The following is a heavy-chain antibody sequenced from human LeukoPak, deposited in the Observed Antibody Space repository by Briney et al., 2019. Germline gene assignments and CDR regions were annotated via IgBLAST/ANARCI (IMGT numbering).Heavy chain of an antibody. CDR2: VYSSGST. D-gene: IGHD1-14*01. Sequence: SETLSLTCSVSGGSISSHYWSWIRQRPGKGLEWIGYVYSSGSTNYNPSLVSRVTISLDTSKNQFSLKLSSVTAADTAVYYCARGPASFDYWGQGTLVTVSS. J-gene: IGHJ4*02. CDR3: ARGPASFDY. V-gene: IGHV4-59*11. CDR1: GGSISSHY.